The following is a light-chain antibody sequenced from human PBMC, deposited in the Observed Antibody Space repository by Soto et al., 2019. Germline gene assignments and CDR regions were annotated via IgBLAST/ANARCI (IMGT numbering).Light chain of an antibody. CDR2: AAS. V-gene: IGKV1-27*01. Sequence: DIQMTQSPSSLSASVGARVTITCRASQGISNYLAWYQQKPGKVPKLLIYAASTLQSGVPSRFSGSGSGTDFTLTISRLQPEDVATYYCQKYNRAPGTFGQGTNVEIK. J-gene: IGKJ1*01. CDR3: QKYNRAPGT. CDR1: QGISNY.